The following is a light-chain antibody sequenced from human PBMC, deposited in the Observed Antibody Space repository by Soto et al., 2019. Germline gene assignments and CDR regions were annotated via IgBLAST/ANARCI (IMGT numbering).Light chain of an antibody. J-gene: IGLJ1*01. CDR2: RET. CDR3: QVWDSSTAV. Sequence: SYELTQPLSVSVALGQTARITCGGNNLGSKSVHWYQQKPGQAPVLVVYRETNRPSGIPERFSGSNSGSTATLIISRAQAGDEADYYCQVWDSSTAVFGTGTKLTVL. V-gene: IGLV3-9*01. CDR1: NLGSKS.